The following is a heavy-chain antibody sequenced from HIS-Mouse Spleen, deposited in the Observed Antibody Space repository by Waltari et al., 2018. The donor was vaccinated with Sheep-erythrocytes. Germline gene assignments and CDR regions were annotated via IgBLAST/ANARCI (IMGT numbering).Heavy chain of an antibody. CDR1: GGSFSRSSYY. V-gene: IGHV4-39*01. J-gene: IGHJ4*02. D-gene: IGHD3-22*01. Sequence: QLQLQESGPGLVKPSETLSLTCTVSGGSFSRSSYYWGWIRQPTGKGLEWIGSIYYSGSTYYNPSLKSRVTISVDTSKNQFSLKLSSVTAADTAVYYCARLYYYDSSGYYFDYWGQGTLVTVSS. CDR3: ARLYYYDSSGYYFDY. CDR2: IYYSGST.